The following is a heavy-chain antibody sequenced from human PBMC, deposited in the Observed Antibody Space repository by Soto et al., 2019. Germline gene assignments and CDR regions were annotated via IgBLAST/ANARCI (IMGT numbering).Heavy chain of an antibody. CDR2: IYYSGST. CDR3: ARRKKGSGWTEFDY. J-gene: IGHJ4*02. V-gene: IGHV4-59*08. Sequence: LETLSLTCTVSGGSISSYYWSWIRQPPGKGLEWIGYIYYSGSTNYNPSLKSRVTISVDTSKNQFSLKLSSVTAADTAVYYCARRKKGSGWTEFDYWGQGTLVTVS. CDR1: GGSISSYY. D-gene: IGHD6-19*01.